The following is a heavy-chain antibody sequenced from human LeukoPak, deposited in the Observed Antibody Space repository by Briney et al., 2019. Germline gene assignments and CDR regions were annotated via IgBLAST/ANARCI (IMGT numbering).Heavy chain of an antibody. CDR1: GFVFNTYA. CDR2: IWHDGGNK. V-gene: IGHV3-33*01. J-gene: IGHJ4*02. Sequence: PGGSLRLSCAASGFVFNTYAMHWVRQAPGKGLEWVAVIWHDGGNKYYADSAKGRFTISRDNSNNTLYLQMNSLRAEDTAVYYCARSGGLPYSSAWLYYFDFWGQGSLVTVSS. CDR3: ARSGGLPYSSAWLYYFDF. D-gene: IGHD6-19*01.